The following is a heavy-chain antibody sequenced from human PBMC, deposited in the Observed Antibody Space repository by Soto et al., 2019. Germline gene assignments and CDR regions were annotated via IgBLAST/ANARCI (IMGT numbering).Heavy chain of an antibody. J-gene: IGHJ4*02. CDR1: AIYFKNHG. V-gene: IGHV3-23*01. D-gene: IGHD3-22*01. Sequence: PGGSLRLRCAASAIYFKNHGVTRVRQALGKGLEWVSTIIGIGGSTYYADSVKGRFSVSRDNSKNTLYLQMNSLRAEDTAVYYCAKDRNYYDSSGYDYWGQGTLVNVSS. CDR2: IIGIGGST. CDR3: AKDRNYYDSSGYDY.